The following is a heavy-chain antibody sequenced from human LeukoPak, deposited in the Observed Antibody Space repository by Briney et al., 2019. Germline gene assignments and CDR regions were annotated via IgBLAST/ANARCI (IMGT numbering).Heavy chain of an antibody. CDR2: IYYSGST. Sequence: PSETLSLTCTVSGGSISSYYWSWIRQPPGKGLEWIGYIYYSGSTNYNPSLKSRVTISVDTSKNQFSLKLSSVTAADPAVYYCARHGMNYDFWSGYYSPIDYWGQGALVTVSS. V-gene: IGHV4-59*08. D-gene: IGHD3-3*01. CDR1: GGSISSYY. J-gene: IGHJ4*02. CDR3: ARHGMNYDFWSGYYSPIDY.